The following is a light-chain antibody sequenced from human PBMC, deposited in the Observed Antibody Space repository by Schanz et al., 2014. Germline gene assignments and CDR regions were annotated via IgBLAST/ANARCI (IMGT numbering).Light chain of an antibody. CDR3: CSYAGSNTLV. CDR2: DVS. CDR1: SSDVGGYNY. J-gene: IGLJ3*02. Sequence: QSALTQPASVSGSTGQSITISCTGTSSDVGGYNYVSWYQHHPGKAPKLIISDVSNRPSGVLTRFSASKSGNTASLTISGLQAEEEDDYYCCSYAGSNTLVFGGGTKLTVL. V-gene: IGLV2-14*03.